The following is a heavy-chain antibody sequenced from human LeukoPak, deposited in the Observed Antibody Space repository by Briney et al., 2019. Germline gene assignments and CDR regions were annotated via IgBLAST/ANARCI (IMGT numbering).Heavy chain of an antibody. CDR2: IKQDGSEK. D-gene: IGHD6-19*01. Sequence: GSLRLSCAASGFTFSSYWMRWVRQAPGKGLEWVANIKQDGSEKYYVDSVKGRFTISRDNAKNSLYLQMNSLRAEDPAVYYCARDLRIAVASYWGQGTLVTVSS. CDR3: ARDLRIAVASY. J-gene: IGHJ4*02. V-gene: IGHV3-7*01. CDR1: GFTFSSYW.